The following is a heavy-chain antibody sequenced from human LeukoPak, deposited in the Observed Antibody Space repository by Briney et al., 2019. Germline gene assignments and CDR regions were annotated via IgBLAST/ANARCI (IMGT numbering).Heavy chain of an antibody. Sequence: GASVKVSCKVSGYTFTDYYMHWVQQAPGKGLEWMGGIDPEDGETIYAEKFQGRVTITADTSTDTASMELSSLRSEDTAVYYCATMFSSSGWYYFDYWGQGTLVTVSS. CDR1: GYTFTDYY. CDR2: IDPEDGET. CDR3: ATMFSSSGWYYFDY. J-gene: IGHJ4*02. D-gene: IGHD6-19*01. V-gene: IGHV1-69-2*01.